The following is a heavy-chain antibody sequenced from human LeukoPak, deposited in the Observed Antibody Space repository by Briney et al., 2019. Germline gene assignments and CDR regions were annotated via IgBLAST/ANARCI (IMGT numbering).Heavy chain of an antibody. CDR3: AHLYFYNSGGFSRAFDH. J-gene: IGHJ4*02. V-gene: IGHV2-5*02. D-gene: IGHD3-22*01. CDR1: GVSLTTTGVG. CDR2: LHWDDEK. Sequence: SGPTQAKPTQTLTLTCTFSGVSLTTTGVGVGWIRQPPGKALEGLALLHWDDEKRYRPSLRTRLTITKDTSKSQVVLTMTNMDPVDTATYYCAHLYFYNSGGFSRAFDHWGQGTLVTVSS.